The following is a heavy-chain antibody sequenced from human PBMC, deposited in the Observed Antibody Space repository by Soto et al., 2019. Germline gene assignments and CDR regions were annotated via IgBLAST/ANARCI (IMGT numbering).Heavy chain of an antibody. D-gene: IGHD2-2*01. V-gene: IGHV3-64*02. Sequence: GGSLRLSCAASGFTFSSYGMHWVRQAPGKGLEYVSAISGNGGSTYYADSVKGRFTISRDNSKNTLYLQMGSLRADDMAVYYCAARYCGSTTCFHFDYWGPGTLVTVSS. CDR1: GFTFSSYG. J-gene: IGHJ4*02. CDR3: AARYCGSTTCFHFDY. CDR2: ISGNGGST.